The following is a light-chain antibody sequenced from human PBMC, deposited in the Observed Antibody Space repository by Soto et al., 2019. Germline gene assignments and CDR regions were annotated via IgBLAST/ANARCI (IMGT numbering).Light chain of an antibody. V-gene: IGKV1-39*01. J-gene: IGKJ2*01. CDR2: GSF. Sequence: DIHMTQSPSSLSLSVGDRVTITCRAGQSISSYLNWYQQKPGKAPKLLIYGSFTLQSGVPSRFSGSGSGTDFTLTISSLQHEDFATYYCQQSFSTPYTFGQGTNLEIK. CDR3: QQSFSTPYT. CDR1: QSISSY.